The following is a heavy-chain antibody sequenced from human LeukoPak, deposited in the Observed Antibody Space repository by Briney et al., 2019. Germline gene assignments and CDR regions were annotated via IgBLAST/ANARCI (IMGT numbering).Heavy chain of an antibody. J-gene: IGHJ4*02. D-gene: IGHD6-13*01. CDR2: ISSSGSTI. CDR1: GFTFSSYE. CDR3: ARENTAAAGWIDC. Sequence: PGGSLRLSCAASGFTFSSYEMNWVRQAPGKGLEWVSYISSSGSTIYYADSVKGRFIISRDNAKNSLYLQMNTLSGEDTAVYFCARENTAAAGWIDCWGQGTLVTVSS. V-gene: IGHV3-48*03.